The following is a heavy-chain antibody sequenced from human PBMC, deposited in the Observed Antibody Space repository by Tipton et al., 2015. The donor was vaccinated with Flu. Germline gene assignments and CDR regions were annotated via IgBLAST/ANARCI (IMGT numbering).Heavy chain of an antibody. D-gene: IGHD1-26*01. CDR1: GYTFTGYY. CDR3: ARTLATGYYYYGMDV. CDR2: INPNSGGT. V-gene: IGHV1-2*06. Sequence: QVQLVQSGAEVKKPGAPVKVSCKASGYTFTGYYMHWVRQAPGQGLEWMGRINPNSGGTNYAQKFQGRVTMTRDTSISTAYMELSRLRSDDTAVYYCARTLATGYYYYGMDVWGQGTTVTVSS. J-gene: IGHJ6*02.